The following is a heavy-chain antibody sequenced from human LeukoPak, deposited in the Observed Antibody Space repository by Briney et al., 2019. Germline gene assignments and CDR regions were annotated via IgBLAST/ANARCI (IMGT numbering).Heavy chain of an antibody. CDR1: GGSLSGYY. J-gene: IGHJ4*02. D-gene: IGHD2-21*02. CDR3: ARLCTHIDCFSSYFDS. CDR2: INHSGST. Sequence: PSETLSLTCAVYGGSLSGYYWSWIRQPPGKGLEWIGDINHSGSTNSNSSLKSRVTISIDTSKDQFSLNLTSVTAADTAVYYCARLCTHIDCFSSYFDSWGQGILVTVSS. V-gene: IGHV4-34*01.